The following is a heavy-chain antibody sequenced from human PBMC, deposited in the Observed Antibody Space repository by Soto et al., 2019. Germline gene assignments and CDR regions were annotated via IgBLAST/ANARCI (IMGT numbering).Heavy chain of an antibody. CDR2: IYYSGST. CDR3: ARGDYDFWSGPRFHYYFDY. V-gene: IGHV4-31*03. Sequence: SLTCTVSGGSISSGGYYWSWIRQHPGKGLEWIGYIYYSGSTYYNPSLKSRVTISVDTSKNQFSLKLSSVTAADTAVYYCARGDYDFWSGPRFHYYFDYWGQGTLVTVSS. D-gene: IGHD3-3*01. J-gene: IGHJ4*02. CDR1: GGSISSGGYY.